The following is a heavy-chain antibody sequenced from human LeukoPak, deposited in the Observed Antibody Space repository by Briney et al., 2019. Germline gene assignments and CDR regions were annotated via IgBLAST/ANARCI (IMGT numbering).Heavy chain of an antibody. J-gene: IGHJ4*02. CDR3: ASPRYFDWLLDY. CDR1: GFTFSSYE. V-gene: IGHV3-48*03. CDR2: ISSSGSTI. D-gene: IGHD3-9*01. Sequence: GGSLRLSCAASGFTFSSYEMNWVRQAPGKGLEWVSYISSSGSTIYYADSVKGRFTISRDNAKNSLYLQMNSLRAEDTAVYYCASPRYFDWLLDYWGQGTLVTVSS.